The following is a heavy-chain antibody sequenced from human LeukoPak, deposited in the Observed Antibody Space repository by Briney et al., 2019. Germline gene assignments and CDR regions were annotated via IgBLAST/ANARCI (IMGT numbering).Heavy chain of an antibody. CDR3: ARYLGYCSGGSCYLNDY. CDR1: GFIFSDHY. D-gene: IGHD2-15*01. Sequence: GGSLRLSCAASGFIFSDHYMDWVRQAPGKGLEWVARSKNEGQSFLTEYAASVKGRLIISRDDSKNSLYLQMNSLRAEDTAVYYCARYLGYCSGGSCYLNDYWGQGTLVTVSS. CDR2: SKNEGQSFLT. V-gene: IGHV3-72*01. J-gene: IGHJ4*02.